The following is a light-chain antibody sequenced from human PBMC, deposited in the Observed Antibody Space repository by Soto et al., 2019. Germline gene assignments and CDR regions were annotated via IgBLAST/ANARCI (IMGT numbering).Light chain of an antibody. V-gene: IGLV4-69*01. CDR2: VDSDGSR. CDR3: QTWGTGFVL. Sequence: QLVLTQSPSASASLGASVKLTCTLSSGHSNYAIAWHQQQPQKGPRYLMKVDSDGSRIKGDGIPDRFSGSSSGAERYLTISSLQSEDEADYYCQTWGTGFVLIGGGTKVTVL. CDR1: SGHSNYA. J-gene: IGLJ2*01.